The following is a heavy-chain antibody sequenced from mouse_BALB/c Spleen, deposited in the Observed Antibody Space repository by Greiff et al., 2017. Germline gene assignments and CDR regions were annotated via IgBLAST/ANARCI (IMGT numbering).Heavy chain of an antibody. CDR1: GYTFTSYW. CDR3: ARGGSATGFAY. CDR2: INPSNGRT. V-gene: IGHV1S81*02. D-gene: IGHD6-1*01. J-gene: IGHJ3*01. Sequence: VQLQQPGAELVKPGASVKLSCKASGYTFTSYWMHWVKQRPGQGLEWIGEINPSNGRTNYNEKFKSKATLTVDKSSSTAYMQLSSLTSEDSAVYYCARGGSATGFAYWGQGTLVTVSA.